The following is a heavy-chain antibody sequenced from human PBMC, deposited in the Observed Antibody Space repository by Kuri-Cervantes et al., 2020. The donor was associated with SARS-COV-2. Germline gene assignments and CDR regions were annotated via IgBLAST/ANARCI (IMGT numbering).Heavy chain of an antibody. CDR3: ARDPSTIFGVVIIPVDGGFDY. J-gene: IGHJ4*02. CDR1: GFTFSGYY. CDR2: ISSSGSTI. V-gene: IGHV3-11*04. Sequence: GESLKISCAASGFTFSGYYMSWIRQAPGKGLEWVSYISSSGSTIYYADSVKGRFTISRDNAKNSLYLQMNSLRAEDTAVYYCARDPSTIFGVVIIPVDGGFDYWGQGTLVTVSS. D-gene: IGHD3-3*01.